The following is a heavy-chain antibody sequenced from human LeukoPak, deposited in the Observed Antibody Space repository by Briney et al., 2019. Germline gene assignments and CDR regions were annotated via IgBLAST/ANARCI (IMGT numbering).Heavy chain of an antibody. J-gene: IGHJ3*02. CDR1: GFTFSSYA. CDR3: ARARGYGGLHDAFDI. Sequence: GGSLRLSCAASGFTFSSYAMHWVRQAPGKGPEYVSAISSNGGSTYYANSVKGRFAISRDNSKNTLYLQMGSLRAEDMAVYYCARARGYGGLHDAFDIWGQGTMVTVSS. D-gene: IGHD4/OR15-4a*01. CDR2: ISSNGGST. V-gene: IGHV3-64*01.